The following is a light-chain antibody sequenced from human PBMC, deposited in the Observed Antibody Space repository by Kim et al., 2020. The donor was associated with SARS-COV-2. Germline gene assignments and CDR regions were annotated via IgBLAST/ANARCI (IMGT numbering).Light chain of an antibody. CDR2: EVS. V-gene: IGLV2-8*01. J-gene: IGLJ3*02. CDR3: SSHAGSINLV. CDR1: SSDVGAYDF. Sequence: QSALTQPPSASGSPGQSVTISCTGTSSDVGAYDFVSWYQQHPGKAPKLMIYEVSERPSGVPDRFSGSKSGNTASLTISGLQAEDEANYYCSSHAGSINLVFGGGTQLTVL.